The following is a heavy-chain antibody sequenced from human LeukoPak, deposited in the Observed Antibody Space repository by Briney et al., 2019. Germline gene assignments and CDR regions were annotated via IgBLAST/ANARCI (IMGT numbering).Heavy chain of an antibody. Sequence: SETLSLTCTVSGGSISSSRYYWGWIRQPPGKGLEWIGSIYYSGSTYYNPSLKSRVTISVDTSKNQFSLKLSSVTAADTAVYYCARDRNGDYPGPGYDYWGQGTLVTVSS. CDR3: ARDRNGDYPGPGYDY. V-gene: IGHV4-39*07. D-gene: IGHD4-17*01. CDR1: GGSISSSRYY. CDR2: IYYSGST. J-gene: IGHJ4*02.